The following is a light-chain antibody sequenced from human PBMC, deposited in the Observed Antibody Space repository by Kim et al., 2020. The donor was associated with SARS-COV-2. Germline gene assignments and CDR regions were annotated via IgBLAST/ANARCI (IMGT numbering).Light chain of an antibody. Sequence: DIQMTQSPSSLSASVGDRVTITCQASQSISSYLNWYQQKPGKAPKLLIYAASSLQSGVPSRFSSSGSGTDFTLTISSLQPEDFATYYCQQSYSTPQTFGQGTKVDIK. CDR1: QSISSY. CDR3: QQSYSTPQT. CDR2: AAS. J-gene: IGKJ1*01. V-gene: IGKV1-39*01.